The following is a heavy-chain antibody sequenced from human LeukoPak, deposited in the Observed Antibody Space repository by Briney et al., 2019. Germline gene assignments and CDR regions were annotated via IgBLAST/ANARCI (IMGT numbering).Heavy chain of an antibody. CDR1: GFTFSTYA. J-gene: IGHJ4*02. CDR2: LSSSGDSP. CDR3: AKARTGDPKSAYLFDY. V-gene: IGHV3-23*01. Sequence: GGSLRLSCAASGFTFSTYAMSWVRQAPGKGLEWVALLSSSGDSPYYADSVKGRVTITRDNSRNTLYLQMSSLRAEDTAVYYCAKARTGDPKSAYLFDYWGQGTLVTVSS. D-gene: IGHD1-1*01.